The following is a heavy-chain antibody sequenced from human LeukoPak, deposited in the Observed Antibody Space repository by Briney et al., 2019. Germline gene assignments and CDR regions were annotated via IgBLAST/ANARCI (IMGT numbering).Heavy chain of an antibody. D-gene: IGHD2-15*01. V-gene: IGHV3-23*01. Sequence: GGSLKLSCAASGFTFSGSAMHWVRQASGKGLEWVSRISGSVGSTYYADSVKGRFTISRDNSKNTLYLQMNSLRAEDTAVYYCAKAIVGAASAFDIRGQGTMVTVS. CDR2: ISGSVGST. CDR1: GFTFSGSA. J-gene: IGHJ3*02. CDR3: AKAIVGAASAFDI.